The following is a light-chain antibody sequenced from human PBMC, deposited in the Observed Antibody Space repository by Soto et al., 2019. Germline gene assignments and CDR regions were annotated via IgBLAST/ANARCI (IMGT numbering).Light chain of an antibody. CDR2: EVT. V-gene: IGLV2-8*01. CDR1: SSDVGGYNY. Sequence: QSALTQPPSASGSPGQSVTISCTGTSSDVGGYNYVSWYQQYPGRAPKLMIYEVTMRPSGVPDRFSGSKSGNTASLTVSGLQAEDEADYYCSSYAASNNFYFVFGGGTQLTVL. CDR3: SSYAASNNFYFV. J-gene: IGLJ7*01.